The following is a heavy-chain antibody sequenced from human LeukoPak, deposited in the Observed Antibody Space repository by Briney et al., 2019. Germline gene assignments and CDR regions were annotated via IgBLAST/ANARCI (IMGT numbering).Heavy chain of an antibody. V-gene: IGHV3-21*01. CDR1: GFTFSSYT. Sequence: GGSLRLSCAASGFTFSSYTMTWVRQAPGKGLEWVSSISRSGDYIFYADSVRGRFTISRDNAKNSLYLQMTSLRAEDTAVYYCAKDRLVGGSDRHPLDYRGQGTLVTVSS. D-gene: IGHD1-26*01. CDR2: ISRSGDYI. J-gene: IGHJ4*02. CDR3: AKDRLVGGSDRHPLDY.